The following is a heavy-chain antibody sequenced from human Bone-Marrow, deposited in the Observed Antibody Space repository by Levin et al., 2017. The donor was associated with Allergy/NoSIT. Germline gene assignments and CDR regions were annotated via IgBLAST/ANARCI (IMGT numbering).Heavy chain of an antibody. Sequence: LGESLKISCKASGYGFITYDINWVRQATGQGLEWMGWMNPSSGDTGYPQKFQGRVTMTRNTSISTAYMELSSLRSEDTGVYYCATSTVTTNHLGHWGQGTLVTVSS. CDR1: GYGFITYD. J-gene: IGHJ4*02. CDR2: MNPSSGDT. CDR3: ATSTVTTNHLGH. D-gene: IGHD4-17*01. V-gene: IGHV1-8*01.